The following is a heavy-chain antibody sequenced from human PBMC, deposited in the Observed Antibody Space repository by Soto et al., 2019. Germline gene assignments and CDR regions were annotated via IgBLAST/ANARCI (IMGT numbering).Heavy chain of an antibody. D-gene: IGHD6-13*01. V-gene: IGHV3-23*01. CDR3: AKEPAIAAAGTSWFDP. CDR1: GFTFSSYA. CDR2: ISGSGGST. J-gene: IGHJ5*02. Sequence: PGGSLRLSCAASGFTFSSYAMSWGRQAPGKGLEWVSAISGSGGSTYYADSVKGRFTISRDNSKNTLYLQMNSLRAEDTAVYYCAKEPAIAAAGTSWFDPWAQGTLVTVSS.